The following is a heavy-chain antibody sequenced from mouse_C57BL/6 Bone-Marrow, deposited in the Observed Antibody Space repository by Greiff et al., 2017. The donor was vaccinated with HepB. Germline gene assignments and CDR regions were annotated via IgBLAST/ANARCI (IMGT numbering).Heavy chain of an antibody. V-gene: IGHV1-15*01. CDR2: IDPETGGT. Sequence: QVQLQQSGAELVRPGASVTLSCKASGYTFTDYEMHWVKQTPVHGLEWIGAIDPETGGTAYNQKFKGKAILTADKSSSTAYMELRSLTSEDSAVYYCTRGFPRGFDYWGQGTTLTVSS. J-gene: IGHJ2*01. CDR1: GYTFTDYE. CDR3: TRGFPRGFDY.